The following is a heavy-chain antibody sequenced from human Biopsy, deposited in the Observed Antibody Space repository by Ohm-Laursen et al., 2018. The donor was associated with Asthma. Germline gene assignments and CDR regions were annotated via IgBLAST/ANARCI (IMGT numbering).Heavy chain of an antibody. CDR3: ARAERRFEFFYFDN. J-gene: IGHJ4*01. CDR1: GFSLSKSGVG. Sequence: PTQTLTLTCTFSGFSLSKSGVGVGWIRLPPREAPDWLALIYWSGDTHYNPALRSRLTITKGTSRKQVVLAMSNKDTVDTRTYFCARAERRFEFFYFDNWGLGTLVYVSS. D-gene: IGHD3-3*01. CDR2: IYWSGDT. V-gene: IGHV2-5*04.